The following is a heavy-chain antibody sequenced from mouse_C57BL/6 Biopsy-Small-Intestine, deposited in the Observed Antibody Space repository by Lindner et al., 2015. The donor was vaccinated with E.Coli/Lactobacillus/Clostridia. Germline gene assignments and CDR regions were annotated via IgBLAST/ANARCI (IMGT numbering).Heavy chain of an antibody. V-gene: IGHV1-39*01. CDR3: ARTYYYGSSYNAMDY. CDR1: GYSFTDYN. J-gene: IGHJ4*01. D-gene: IGHD1-1*01. CDR2: INPNYGTT. Sequence: VQLQESGPELVKPGASVKIPCKASGYSFTDYNMNWVKQSNGKSLEWIGVINPNYGTTSYNQKFKGKATLTVDQSSSTAYMQLNSLTSEDSAVYYCARTYYYGSSYNAMDYWGQGTSVTVSS.